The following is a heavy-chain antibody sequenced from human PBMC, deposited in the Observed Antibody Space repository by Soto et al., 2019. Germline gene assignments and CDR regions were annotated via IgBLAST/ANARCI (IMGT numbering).Heavy chain of an antibody. D-gene: IGHD6-13*01. Sequence: QVQLVQSGAEVRKPGASVRISCKASGYTFTHHYLHWVRQAPGQGLEWMGTINPSTNAIFYAQKFLGRTTMARDTSTRTVYMELSSLSSEDAAIYYCGRDPEGSSWGIDYWGQGTLVTVSS. J-gene: IGHJ4*02. CDR3: GRDPEGSSWGIDY. V-gene: IGHV1-46*01. CDR1: GYTFTHHY. CDR2: INPSTNAI.